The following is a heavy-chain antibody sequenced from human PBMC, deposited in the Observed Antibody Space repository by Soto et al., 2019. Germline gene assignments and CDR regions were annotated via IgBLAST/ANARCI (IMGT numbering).Heavy chain of an antibody. CDR2: VNPSSGST. Sequence: ASVKVSCKTSGYTFTNYYIHWVRQAPGQGLEWMGIVNPSSGSTSYPQKFQGRVTMTRDTSTSTVYMDLSSLKSEDTAVYYCAKGSSGSYINWFGPWGQGTLVTVSS. J-gene: IGHJ5*02. V-gene: IGHV1-46*01. CDR3: AKGSSGSYINWFGP. D-gene: IGHD1-26*01. CDR1: GYTFTNYY.